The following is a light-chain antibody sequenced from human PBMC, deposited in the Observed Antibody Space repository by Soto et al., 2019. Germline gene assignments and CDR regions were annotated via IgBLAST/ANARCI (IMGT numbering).Light chain of an antibody. J-gene: IGLJ1*01. CDR3: SSYTSSNALEV. CDR2: EGI. V-gene: IGLV2-14*02. Sequence: QSVLTQPASVSGSPGQSITISCSGTSSNIGGYNVVSWYQQHPGKAPKVIVYEGIKRPSGVSDRFSGSTSGSTASLTISGLQAEDEAEYYCSSYTSSNALEVFGIGTKLTVL. CDR1: SSNIGGYNV.